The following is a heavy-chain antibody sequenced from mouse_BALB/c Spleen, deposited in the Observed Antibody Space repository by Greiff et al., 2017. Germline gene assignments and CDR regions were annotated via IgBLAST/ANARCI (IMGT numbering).Heavy chain of an antibody. V-gene: IGHV5-6-3*01. CDR3: ESDGAGTIDY. CDR1: GFTFSSYG. Sequence: EVHLVESGGGLVQPGGSLKLSCAASGFTFSSYGMSWVRQTPDKRLELVATINSNGGSTYYPDSVKGRFTISRDNAKNTLYLQMSSLKSEDTAMYYCESDGAGTIDYWGQGTTLTVSS. D-gene: IGHD2-13*01. CDR2: INSNGGST. J-gene: IGHJ2*01.